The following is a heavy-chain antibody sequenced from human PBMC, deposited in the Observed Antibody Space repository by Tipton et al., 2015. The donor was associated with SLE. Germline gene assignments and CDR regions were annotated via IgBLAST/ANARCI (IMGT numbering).Heavy chain of an antibody. J-gene: IGHJ6*02. D-gene: IGHD3-22*01. CDR3: ARGFYYDSSGYYYPYYYYSGMDV. Sequence: GSLRLSCEASGFTVSSNYRSWVRQAPGKGLEWVSVIYSGGSTYYADSVKGRFTISRDNSKNTLYLQMNSLRAEDTAVYYCARGFYYDSSGYYYPYYYYSGMDVWGQGTTVTVSS. CDR1: GFTVSSNY. CDR2: IYSGGST. V-gene: IGHV3-66*02.